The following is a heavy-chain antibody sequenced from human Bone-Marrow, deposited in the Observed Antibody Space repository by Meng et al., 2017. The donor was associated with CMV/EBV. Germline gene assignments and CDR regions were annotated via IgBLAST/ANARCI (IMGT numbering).Heavy chain of an antibody. CDR1: GYSISSGYY. J-gene: IGHJ6*02. D-gene: IGHD2-15*01. V-gene: IGHV4-38-2*02. CDR2: IYHSGST. CDR3: ARPRRYCSGGSCSSYYGMDV. Sequence: GSLRLSCTVSGYSISSGYYWGWIRQPPGKGLEWIGSIYHSGSTYYNPSLKSRVTISVDTSKNQFSLKLRSVTAADTAVYYCARPRRYCSGGSCSSYYGMDVWGQGTTVTVS.